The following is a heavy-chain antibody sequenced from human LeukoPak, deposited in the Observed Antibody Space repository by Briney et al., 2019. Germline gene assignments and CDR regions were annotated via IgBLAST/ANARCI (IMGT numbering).Heavy chain of an antibody. CDR2: IYYSGST. Sequence: SETLSLTCTVSGGSITSYYWSWIRQPPGEGLGWVGYIYYSGSTNYNPSLKSRVTISVDTSKKQFSLKLISMTAADTAVYYCARDRGLGTWFDPWSQGTLVTVSS. CDR3: ARDRGLGTWFDP. J-gene: IGHJ5*02. CDR1: GGSITSYY. V-gene: IGHV4-59*01. D-gene: IGHD1-1*01.